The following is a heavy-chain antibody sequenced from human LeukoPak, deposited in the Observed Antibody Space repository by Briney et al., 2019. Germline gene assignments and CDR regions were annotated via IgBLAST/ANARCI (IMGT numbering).Heavy chain of an antibody. J-gene: IGHJ4*02. CDR2: INEEGTTI. V-gene: IGHV3-74*01. CDR3: VKDFVGIEEF. Sequence: GGSLRLSCAASGFTLSSYWMHWVRQAPGKGLVWVSRINEEGTTIDYADSVRGRFTISRDIAKNTLYLQMNSLRPEDTAMYHCVKDFVGIEEFWGQGTLVTVSS. D-gene: IGHD1-26*01. CDR1: GFTLSSYW.